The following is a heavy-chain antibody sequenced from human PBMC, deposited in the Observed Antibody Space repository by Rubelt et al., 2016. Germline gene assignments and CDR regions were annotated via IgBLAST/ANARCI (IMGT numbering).Heavy chain of an antibody. D-gene: IGHD6-19*01. J-gene: IGHJ3*02. CDR2: INHSGST. Sequence: QVQLQQWGAGLLKPSETLSLTCAVYGGSFSGYYWRWIRQPPGKGLEWIGEINHSGSTNYNPSLKSRVTISVDTSKNAFSLKLSSVTAADTAVYYCASGSSEWLMDAFDIWGQGTMVTVSS. CDR3: ASGSSEWLMDAFDI. CDR1: GGSFSGYY. V-gene: IGHV4-34*01.